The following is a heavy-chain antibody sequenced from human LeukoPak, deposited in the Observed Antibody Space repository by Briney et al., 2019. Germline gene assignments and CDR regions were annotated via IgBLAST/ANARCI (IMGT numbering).Heavy chain of an antibody. J-gene: IGHJ4*02. CDR2: IIPIFGTA. Sequence: ASVKVSCKASGGTFISYAISWVRQAPGQGLEWMGRIIPIFGTANYAQKYQGRVTITTDESTSTAYMELSSLRSEDTAVYYCTQTYYYDSSGYYYFDYWGQGTLVTVSS. CDR1: GGTFISYA. CDR3: TQTYYYDSSGYYYFDY. V-gene: IGHV1-69*05. D-gene: IGHD3-22*01.